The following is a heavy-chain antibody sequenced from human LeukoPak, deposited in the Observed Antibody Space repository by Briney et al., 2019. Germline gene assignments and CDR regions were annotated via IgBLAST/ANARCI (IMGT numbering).Heavy chain of an antibody. CDR3: ATSRHGYNPFDV. CDR1: GFTVSSNY. D-gene: IGHD5-24*01. CDR2: LYSGGNT. Sequence: GGSLRLSCAASGFTVSSNYMTWVRQAPGKGREWVSVLYSGGNTKYADSVKGRFTISRDNSMDTLYLQINSLRAEDTAVYYCATSRHGYNPFDVWGQGTMVTVSS. J-gene: IGHJ3*01. V-gene: IGHV3-53*01.